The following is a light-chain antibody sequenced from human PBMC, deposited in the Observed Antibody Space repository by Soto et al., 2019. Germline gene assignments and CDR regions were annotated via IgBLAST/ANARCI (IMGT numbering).Light chain of an antibody. CDR3: QQLESYPST. CDR2: AAS. CDR1: QSISSY. Sequence: DIQMTQSPSSLSASVGDRVTITCGASQSISSYLNWYQQKPGKAPKLLIYAASSLQSGVPSRFSGSGSGTDFTLTISSLQPEDFATYYCQQLESYPSTFGGGTKVDIK. J-gene: IGKJ4*01. V-gene: IGKV1-39*01.